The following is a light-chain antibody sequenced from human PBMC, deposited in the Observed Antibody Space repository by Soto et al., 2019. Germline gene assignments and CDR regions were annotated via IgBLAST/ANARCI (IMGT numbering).Light chain of an antibody. J-gene: IGKJ5*01. CDR2: DAS. CDR3: QQYDNWPPIT. V-gene: IGKV3-15*01. CDR1: QRVANH. Sequence: EIVMTQSPATLSVSPGERATLSCRASQRVANHLAWYQHKPGQSPRLLIYDASTRATCIPARFSGSGSGTEFTLTISSLQSEDFAVYYCQQYDNWPPITFGQGTRLEIK.